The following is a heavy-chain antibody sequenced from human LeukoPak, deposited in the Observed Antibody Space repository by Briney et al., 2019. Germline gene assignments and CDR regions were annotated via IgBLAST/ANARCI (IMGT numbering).Heavy chain of an antibody. CDR3: ARDRADGYNYGDYFDN. J-gene: IGHJ4*02. CDR1: GFIVSSNY. D-gene: IGHD5-18*01. Sequence: GGSLRLSCAGSGFIVSSNYMSWVRQAAGKGLGWVSVIYGSSRTYYADSVEGRFTISRDNSKNTVYLQMDSLRAEDTAVYYCARDRADGYNYGDYFDNWGQGTLVTVSS. V-gene: IGHV3-66*01. CDR2: IYGSSRT.